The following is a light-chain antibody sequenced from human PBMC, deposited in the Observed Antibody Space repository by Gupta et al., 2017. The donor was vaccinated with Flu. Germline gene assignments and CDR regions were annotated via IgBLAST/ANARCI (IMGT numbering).Light chain of an antibody. CDR2: GAS. CDR1: QSVGSNY. V-gene: IGKV3-20*01. J-gene: IGKJ1*01. CDR3: QQYSRSPRT. Sequence: DIVLTQSPGTLSLSLGERATLSCRASQSVGSNYLAWYQQKPGQAPRLLIYGASSRATGIPDRFSGSGSGTDFTLSISGLEPEDFAVYYCQQYSRSPRTFGQGTKVDI.